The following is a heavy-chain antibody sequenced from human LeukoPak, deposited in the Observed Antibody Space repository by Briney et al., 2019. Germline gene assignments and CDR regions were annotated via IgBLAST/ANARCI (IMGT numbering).Heavy chain of an antibody. CDR1: GGSISSYY. CDR3: ARGPSSSWPYYFDY. J-gene: IGHJ4*02. V-gene: IGHV4-59*12. D-gene: IGHD6-13*01. Sequence: SETLSLTCTVSGGSISSYYWSWIRQPPGKGLEWIGYIYYSGSTYYNPSLKSRVTISVDTSKNQFSLKLSSVTAADTAVYYCARGPSSSWPYYFDYWGQGTLVTVSS. CDR2: IYYSGST.